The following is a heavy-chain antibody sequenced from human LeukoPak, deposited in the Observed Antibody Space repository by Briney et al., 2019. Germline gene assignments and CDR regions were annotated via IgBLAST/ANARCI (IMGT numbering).Heavy chain of an antibody. V-gene: IGHV4-59*01. CDR3: ARAQADYHNLWYYYYGMDV. CDR2: IYYSGST. J-gene: IGHJ6*02. D-gene: IGHD4-11*01. Sequence: PSETLSLTCTVSGGSISSYYWGWIRQPPGKGLEWIGYIYYSGSTNYNPSLKSRVTISVDTSKNQFSLKLSSVTAADTAVYYCARAQADYHNLWYYYYGMDVWGQGTTVTVSS. CDR1: GGSISSYY.